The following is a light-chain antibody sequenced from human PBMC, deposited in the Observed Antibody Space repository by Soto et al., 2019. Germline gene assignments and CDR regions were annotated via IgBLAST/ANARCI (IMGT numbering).Light chain of an antibody. CDR1: SSNIGSNT. CDR2: SNN. Sequence: QSVLTQPPSASGTPGQRVTISCSGSSSNIGSNTVNWYQQLPGTAPKLLIYSNNQRPSGVPDRFSGPKAGTSASLAISGLQFEDEADYYCAAWDDSLNGVVFGGGTKLTVL. V-gene: IGLV1-44*01. J-gene: IGLJ2*01. CDR3: AAWDDSLNGVV.